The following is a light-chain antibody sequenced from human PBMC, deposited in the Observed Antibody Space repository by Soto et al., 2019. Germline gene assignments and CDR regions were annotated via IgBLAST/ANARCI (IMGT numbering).Light chain of an antibody. CDR3: QQRTDRPPWT. V-gene: IGKV3-11*01. J-gene: IGKJ1*01. Sequence: IVLTQSPATLSFSPWERATLSCRSSQSIGLAIAWYQHKPGQAPRLLIFDASQRATGIPARFRGSGSGTDFTLSISSLEPEDFAVYYCQQRTDRPPWTFGQGTKVDIK. CDR2: DAS. CDR1: QSIGLA.